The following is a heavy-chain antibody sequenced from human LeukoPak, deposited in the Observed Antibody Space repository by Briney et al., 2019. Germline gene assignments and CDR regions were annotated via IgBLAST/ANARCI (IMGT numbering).Heavy chain of an antibody. J-gene: IGHJ4*02. CDR2: INHSGST. CDR1: GGSFSGYY. CDR3: ARGLRAQGLYDYVWGSYRRHLYFDY. V-gene: IGHV4-34*01. Sequence: SETLYLTCAVYGGSFSGYYWSWIRQPPGKGLEWIGEINHSGSTNYNPSLKSRVTISVDTSKNQFSLKLSSVTAADTAVYYCARGLRAQGLYDYVWGSYRRHLYFDYWGQGTLVTVSS. D-gene: IGHD3-16*02.